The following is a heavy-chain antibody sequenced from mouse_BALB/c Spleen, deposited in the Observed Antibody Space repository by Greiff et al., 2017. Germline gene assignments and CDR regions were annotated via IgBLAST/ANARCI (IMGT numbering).Heavy chain of an antibody. CDR2: IWGDGST. CDR3: ARDAYRYDDAMDY. J-gene: IGHJ4*01. CDR1: GFSLTGYG. D-gene: IGHD2-14*01. V-gene: IGHV2-6-7*01. Sequence: QVQLQQSGPGLVAPSQSLSITCTVSGFSLTGYGVNWVRQPPGKGLEWLGMIWGDGSTDYNSALKSRLSISKDNSKSQVFLKMNSLQTDDTARYYCARDAYRYDDAMDYWGQGTSVTVSS.